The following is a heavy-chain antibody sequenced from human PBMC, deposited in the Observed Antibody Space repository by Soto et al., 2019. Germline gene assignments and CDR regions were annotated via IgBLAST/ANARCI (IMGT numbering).Heavy chain of an antibody. CDR1: GGSISSTNFY. V-gene: IGHV4-39*01. D-gene: IGHD6-13*01. J-gene: IGHJ5*02. CDR2: VYYSGST. Sequence: QLQLQESGPGLVKPSETLSLTCTVSGGSISSTNFYWGWIRQPPGKGLEWIANVYYSGSTHYNPSLESRVTVSVDPSKNQFSLTLGSVTAADTAVYFCGSPGQLGGTYNWFDPWGQGTLVTVS. CDR3: GSPGQLGGTYNWFDP.